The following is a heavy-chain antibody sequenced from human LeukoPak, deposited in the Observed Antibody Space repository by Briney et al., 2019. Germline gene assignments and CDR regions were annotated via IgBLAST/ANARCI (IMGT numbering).Heavy chain of an antibody. CDR1: GFTFSSYS. Sequence: GGSLRLSCAASGFTFSSYSMNWVRQAPGKGLEWVSSISSSSSYIYYADSVEGRFTISRDNAKNSLYLQMNSLRAEDTAVYYCARALSGYDENWFDPWGQGTLVTVSS. CDR3: ARALSGYDENWFDP. CDR2: ISSSSSYI. V-gene: IGHV3-21*01. D-gene: IGHD5-12*01. J-gene: IGHJ5*02.